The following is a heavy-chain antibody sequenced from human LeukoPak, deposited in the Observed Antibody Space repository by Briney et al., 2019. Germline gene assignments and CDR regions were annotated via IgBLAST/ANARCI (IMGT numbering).Heavy chain of an antibody. CDR2: IIPILGIA. D-gene: IGHD1-26*01. J-gene: IGHJ4*02. V-gene: IGHV1-69*04. Sequence: SVKVSCKASGGTFSSYAISWVRQAPGQGLEWMGRIIPILGIANYAQKFQGRVTITADKSTSTAYMELSSLRSEDTAVYYCARGLYTSGSYDVRFDYWGQGTLVTVSS. CDR1: GGTFSSYA. CDR3: ARGLYTSGSYDVRFDY.